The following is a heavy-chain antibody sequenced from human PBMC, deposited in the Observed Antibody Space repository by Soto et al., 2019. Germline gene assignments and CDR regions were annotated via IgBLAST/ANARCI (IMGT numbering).Heavy chain of an antibody. D-gene: IGHD2-21*02. Sequence: SVKVSCKASGGTFSSYAISWVRQAPGQGLEWMGGIIPIFGTANYAQKFQGRVTITADESTSTAYMELSSLRSEDTAVYYCARVPFPCGGDCYSSVWGQGTTVTVSS. CDR1: GGTFSSYA. CDR2: IIPIFGTA. V-gene: IGHV1-69*13. J-gene: IGHJ6*02. CDR3: ARVPFPCGGDCYSSV.